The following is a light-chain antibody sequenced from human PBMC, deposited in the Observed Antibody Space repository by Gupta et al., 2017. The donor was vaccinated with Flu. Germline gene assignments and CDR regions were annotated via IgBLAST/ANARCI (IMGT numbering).Light chain of an antibody. Sequence: QSVFTQPPSVSAAPGQKVTISCSGSSSNIGVNYVSWYQQFPGTAPKLLIYDNDKRPSGIPDRVSGSKSGTSATLGITGLQTGDEADYYCGTWDNSLDFSRVFGGGTKLTVL. J-gene: IGLJ3*02. CDR2: DND. CDR3: GTWDNSLDFSRV. V-gene: IGLV1-51*01. CDR1: SSNIGVNY.